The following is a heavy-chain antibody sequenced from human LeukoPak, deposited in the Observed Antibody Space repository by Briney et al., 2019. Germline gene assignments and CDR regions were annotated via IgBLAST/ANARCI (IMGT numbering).Heavy chain of an antibody. Sequence: SGTLSLTCAVYGGSFSGYYWSWIRQPPGKGLEWIGEINHSGSTNYNPSLKSRVTISVDTSKNQFSLKLSSVTAADTAVYYCASGGDWFDPWGQGTLVTVSS. CDR3: ASGGDWFDP. V-gene: IGHV4-34*01. CDR2: INHSGST. J-gene: IGHJ5*02. CDR1: GGSFSGYY.